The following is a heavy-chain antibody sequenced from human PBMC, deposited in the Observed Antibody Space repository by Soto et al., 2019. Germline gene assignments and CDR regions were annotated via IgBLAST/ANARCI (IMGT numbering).Heavy chain of an antibody. CDR3: AKGGRQWLVTSDFNY. V-gene: IGHV3-30*18. CDR1: GFTFSDYA. J-gene: IGHJ4*02. Sequence: VQLVESGGGVVQPGRSLRLSCAASGFTFSDYAMHWVRQAPGKGLEWVAVVSHDGRNTHYADSVKGRFTISRDSAKNTVSLEMTSLRAEDTAVYSCAKGGRQWLVTSDFNYWGQGALVTVSS. D-gene: IGHD6-19*01. CDR2: VSHDGRNT.